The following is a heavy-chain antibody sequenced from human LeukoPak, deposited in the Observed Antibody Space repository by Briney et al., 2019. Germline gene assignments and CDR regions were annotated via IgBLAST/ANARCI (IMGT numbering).Heavy chain of an antibody. J-gene: IGHJ6*03. CDR2: IYYSGSI. CDR3: ARTGQYSSPAGVPLYYYYYMDV. CDR1: GGSISSSSYY. V-gene: IGHV4-39*07. D-gene: IGHD6-6*01. Sequence: SETLSLTCTVSGGSISSSSYYWGWIRQPPGKGLEWIGSIYYSGSIYYNPSLKSRVTMSVDTSKNQFSLKLSSVTAVDTAVYYCARTGQYSSPAGVPLYYYYYMDVWGKGTTVTVSS.